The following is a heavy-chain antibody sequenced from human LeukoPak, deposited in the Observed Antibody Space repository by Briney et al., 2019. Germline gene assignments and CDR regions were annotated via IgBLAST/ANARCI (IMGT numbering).Heavy chain of an antibody. CDR2: IYYNGNT. Sequence: SETLSLTCTVSGGSISSGGYYWGWVRQHPEKGVEWIGYIYYNGNTYYNPSLKSRLTISGDTSENQFSLKLSSVTAADTAVYYCVRNFDSYNAFDIWGQGTMVTVSS. D-gene: IGHD3-22*01. CDR3: VRNFDSYNAFDI. CDR1: GGSISSGGYY. V-gene: IGHV4-31*03. J-gene: IGHJ3*02.